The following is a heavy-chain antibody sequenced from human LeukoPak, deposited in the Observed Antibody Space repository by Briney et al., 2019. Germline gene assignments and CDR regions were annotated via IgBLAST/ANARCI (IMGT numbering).Heavy chain of an antibody. J-gene: IGHJ4*02. CDR1: GFTFSSYA. D-gene: IGHD6-13*01. Sequence: QPGGSLRLSCAASGFTFSSYATSWVRQAPGKGLEWVSAISGSGGSTYYADSVKGRFTISRDNSKNTLYLQMNSLRAEDTAVYYCARDEWVAAAGFDYWGQGTLVTVSS. CDR3: ARDEWVAAAGFDY. V-gene: IGHV3-23*01. CDR2: ISGSGGST.